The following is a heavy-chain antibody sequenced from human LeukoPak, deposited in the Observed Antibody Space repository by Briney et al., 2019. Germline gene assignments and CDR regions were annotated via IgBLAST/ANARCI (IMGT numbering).Heavy chain of an antibody. CDR3: ARIPSYGDFAGKNDY. J-gene: IGHJ4*02. CDR1: GGSFSGYY. CDR2: INHSGST. D-gene: IGHD5-18*01. V-gene: IGHV4-34*01. Sequence: SETLSLTCAVYGGSFSGYYWSWIRQPQGRGLEWVGEINHSGSTNYNRSLKSRVTISVDTSKNQFSLKLSAVTAADTAVYYCARIPSYGDFAGKNDYWGQGTLVTVSS.